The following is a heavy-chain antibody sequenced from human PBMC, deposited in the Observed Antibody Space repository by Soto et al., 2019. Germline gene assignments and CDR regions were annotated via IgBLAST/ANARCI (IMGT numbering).Heavy chain of an antibody. J-gene: IGHJ4*02. V-gene: IGHV5-51*01. D-gene: IGHD6-19*01. Sequence: GESLKISCRGSGYTFTSYWIAWVRQMPGKGLEWMGIIYPGDSDTRYSPSFQGQVSISADKSISTAYLQWSSLKASDTAMYYCARQDGSALYYFDYWGQGTLVTVSS. CDR3: ARQDGSALYYFDY. CDR1: GYTFTSYW. CDR2: IYPGDSDT.